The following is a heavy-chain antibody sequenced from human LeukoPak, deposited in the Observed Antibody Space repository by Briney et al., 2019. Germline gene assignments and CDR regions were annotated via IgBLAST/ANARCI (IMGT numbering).Heavy chain of an antibody. J-gene: IGHJ4*02. CDR3: ASIAVAGDYYFDY. Sequence: ASVKVSCKASGGTFSSYAISWVRQAPGQGLEWMGRIIPILGIANYAQKFQGRVTITADKSTSTAYMELSSLRSEGTAVYYCASIAVAGDYYFDYWGQGTLVTVSS. CDR1: GGTFSSYA. V-gene: IGHV1-69*04. D-gene: IGHD6-19*01. CDR2: IIPILGIA.